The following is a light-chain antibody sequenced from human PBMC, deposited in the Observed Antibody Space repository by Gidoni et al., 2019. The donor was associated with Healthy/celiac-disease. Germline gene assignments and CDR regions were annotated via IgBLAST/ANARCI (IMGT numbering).Light chain of an antibody. V-gene: IGKV3-11*01. Sequence: EIVLTQSPATLSLSPGERATLSCRASQSVSSYLAWYQQKPGQAPRLLIYDASNRATAIPARFSGSGSGTDFTLTISSLEPDDFAVYYCQQRSHWLFPFGPGTKVDIK. CDR2: DAS. CDR3: QQRSHWLFP. CDR1: QSVSSY. J-gene: IGKJ3*01.